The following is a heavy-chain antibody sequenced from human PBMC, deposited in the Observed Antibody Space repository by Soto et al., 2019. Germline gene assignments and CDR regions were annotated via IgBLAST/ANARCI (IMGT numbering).Heavy chain of an antibody. J-gene: IGHJ5*02. D-gene: IGHD3-10*01. CDR3: ARELTMVREARRFDP. CDR1: GYTFTSYG. CDR2: ISAYNGNT. Sequence: QVQLVQSGAEVKKPGASVKVSCKASGYTFTSYGISWVRQAPGQGLEWMGWISAYNGNTNYAQKLQGRVIMTTDTSTSTDYMELRSLRSDDTAVYYCARELTMVREARRFDPWGQGTLVTVSS. V-gene: IGHV1-18*01.